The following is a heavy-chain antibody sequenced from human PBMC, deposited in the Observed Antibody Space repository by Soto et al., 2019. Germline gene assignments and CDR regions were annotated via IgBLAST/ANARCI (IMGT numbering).Heavy chain of an antibody. D-gene: IGHD1-26*01. V-gene: IGHV4-30-2*01. CDR2: IFHSGSA. Sequence: SETLSLTCNVSGGSVNNGAYSWSWIRQPPGKGLEWIGYIFHSGSAFYNPSLKSRVFLSVDTSKNQFSLRLTSVTAADTAVYYCARGQSNWDKSWFDPWGQGTLVTVSS. CDR3: ARGQSNWDKSWFDP. CDR1: GGSVNNGAYS. J-gene: IGHJ5*02.